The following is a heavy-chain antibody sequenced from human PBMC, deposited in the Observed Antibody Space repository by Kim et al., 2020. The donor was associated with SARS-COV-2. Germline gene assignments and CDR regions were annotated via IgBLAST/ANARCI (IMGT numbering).Heavy chain of an antibody. J-gene: IGHJ3*02. Sequence: SETLSLTCTVSGGSISSGGYYWSWIRQHPGKGLEWIGYIDYSGSTYYNPSLKSRVTISVDTSKNQFSLKLSSVPAADTAVYYCARDNCGGCLPPGGAFDIWGQGAMVTVSS. CDR2: IDYSGST. CDR1: GGSISSGGYY. V-gene: IGHV4-31*03. CDR3: ARDNCGGCLPPGGAFDI. D-gene: IGHD6-19*01.